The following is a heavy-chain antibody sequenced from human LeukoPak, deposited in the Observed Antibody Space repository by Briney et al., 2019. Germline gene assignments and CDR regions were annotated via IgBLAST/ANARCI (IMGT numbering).Heavy chain of an antibody. CDR3: AKGYSGWYVFDY. CDR2: ISWNSGSI. CDR1: GFTFDDYA. J-gene: IGHJ4*02. Sequence: QPGGSLRLSCAASGFTFDDYAMHWVQQAPGKGLEWVSGISWNSGSIGYADSVKGRFTISRDNAKNSLYLQMNSLRTEDTALYYCAKGYSGWYVFDYWGQGTLVTVSS. V-gene: IGHV3-9*01. D-gene: IGHD6-19*01.